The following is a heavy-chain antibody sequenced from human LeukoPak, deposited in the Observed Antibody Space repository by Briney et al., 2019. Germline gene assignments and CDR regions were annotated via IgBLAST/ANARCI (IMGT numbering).Heavy chain of an antibody. J-gene: IGHJ6*03. CDR1: GFTFSSYS. CDR3: AIVTMDRGVISYYYYYMDV. CDR2: ISSSSSYI. V-gene: IGHV3-21*03. Sequence: GGSLRLSCAASGFTFSSYSMNWVRQAPGKGLEWVSSISSSSSYIYYADSVKGRFTISRDNPKNSLYLQMNSLRAEDTAVYYCAIVTMDRGVISYYYYYMDVWGKGTTVTVSS. D-gene: IGHD3-10*01.